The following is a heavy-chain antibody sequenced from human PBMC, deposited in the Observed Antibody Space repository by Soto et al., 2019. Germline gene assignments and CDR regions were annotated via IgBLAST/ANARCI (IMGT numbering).Heavy chain of an antibody. CDR3: ARGMFIALEALDRDAFDV. J-gene: IGHJ3*01. D-gene: IGHD3-16*01. V-gene: IGHV1-69*01. Sequence: QEQLVQSGAEVKKPGSSVKVSCKASGSTFSSRNINWVRQAPGQGLEWMGGIIPMFGTADYAQKFRDRVTLAADESPRTASMELRALRSDDTAVYYCARGMFIALEALDRDAFDVWGQGTMVTVSS. CDR1: GSTFSSRN. CDR2: IIPMFGTA.